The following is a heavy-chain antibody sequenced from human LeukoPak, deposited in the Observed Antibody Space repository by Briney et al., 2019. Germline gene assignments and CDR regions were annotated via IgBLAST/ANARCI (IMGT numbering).Heavy chain of an antibody. CDR2: ISAYNGNT. CDR1: GCTFTSYG. J-gene: IGHJ3*02. CDR3: ARDYGDIVVVVAATGHDAFDI. V-gene: IGHV1-18*01. D-gene: IGHD2-15*01. Sequence: GASVNVSCKSSGCTFTSYGISWVRQAPGQGLEWMGWISAYNGNTNYAQKLQGRVTMTTDTSTSTAYMELRSLRSDDTAVYYCARDYGDIVVVVAATGHDAFDIWGQGTMVTVSS.